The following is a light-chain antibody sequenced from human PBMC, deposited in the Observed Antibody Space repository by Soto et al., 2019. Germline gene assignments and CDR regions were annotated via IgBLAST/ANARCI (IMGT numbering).Light chain of an antibody. J-gene: IGKJ1*01. CDR1: QSVSNN. Sequence: EIVMTQSPVTLSVSPGERATLSCRASQSVSNNLAWYQQKPGQAPRLLIYGASTRATGIPARFSGSGSGTEFTLTIGRLQSEDFAVYYCQHYNNWPPWTFGQGTKVEIK. CDR3: QHYNNWPPWT. V-gene: IGKV3-15*01. CDR2: GAS.